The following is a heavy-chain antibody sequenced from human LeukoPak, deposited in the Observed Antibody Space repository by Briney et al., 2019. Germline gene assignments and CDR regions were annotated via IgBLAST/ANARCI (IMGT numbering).Heavy chain of an antibody. CDR1: GRSISSGEYY. V-gene: IGHV4-30-4*08. D-gene: IGHD3-22*01. Sequence: SQSLSPACTLSGRSISSGEYYWSWLRQTPGKGLERFGYMYYSGTIYYNSSLKSRVTISLDTSKNQFSLKLSSVTAADTAVYYCASRTYYYDSSGPFNWFDPWGQGTLVTVSS. CDR2: MYYSGTI. CDR3: ASRTYYYDSSGPFNWFDP. J-gene: IGHJ5*02.